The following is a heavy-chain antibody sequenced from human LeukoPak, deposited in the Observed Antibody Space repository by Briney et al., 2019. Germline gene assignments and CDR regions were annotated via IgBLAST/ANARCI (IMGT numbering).Heavy chain of an antibody. V-gene: IGHV3-21*01. CDR1: GFTFSSYA. CDR2: ISTSSSYT. J-gene: IGHJ6*02. Sequence: PGGSLRLSCAASGFTFSSYAMSWVRQAPGKGLEWVSSISTSSSYTYYADSLKGRFTISRDNAKNSLYLQMSGLRVEDTAVYHCASDSPYYGMDVWGQGTTVTVSS. CDR3: ASDSPYYGMDV.